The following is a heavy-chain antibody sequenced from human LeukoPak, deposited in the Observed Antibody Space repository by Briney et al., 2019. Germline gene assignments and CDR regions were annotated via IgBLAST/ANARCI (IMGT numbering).Heavy chain of an antibody. CDR2: IWYDGSNK. J-gene: IGHJ4*02. D-gene: IGHD4-23*01. CDR1: GFTFSSYG. CDR3: ARDLGGGNAFDY. Sequence: GGSLRLSCAASGFTFSSYGMHWVRQAPGQGLEWVAVIWYDGSNKYYADSVKGRFTISRDNSKNTLYLQMNSLRAEDTAVYYCARDLGGGNAFDYWGQGSLVTVSS. V-gene: IGHV3-33*01.